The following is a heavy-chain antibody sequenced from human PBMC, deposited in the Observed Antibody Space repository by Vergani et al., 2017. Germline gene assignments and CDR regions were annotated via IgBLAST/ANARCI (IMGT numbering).Heavy chain of an antibody. CDR3: AGHXSSSLYYYYYYMDV. J-gene: IGHJ6*03. CDR1: GFTFSSYA. D-gene: IGHD6-6*01. Sequence: EVQLLESGGGLVQPGGSLRLSCAASGFTFSSYAMNWVRQAPGKGLEWVSAISGCGGSTYYADSVKGRFTISRDNSKNTLYLQMNSLRAEDTAVYYCAGHXSSSLYYYYYYMDVWGKGTTVTVSS. CDR2: ISGCGGST. V-gene: IGHV3-23*01.